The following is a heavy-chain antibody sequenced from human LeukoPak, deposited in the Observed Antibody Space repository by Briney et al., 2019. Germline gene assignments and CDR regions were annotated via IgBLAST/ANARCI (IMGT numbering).Heavy chain of an antibody. J-gene: IGHJ4*02. D-gene: IGHD3-22*01. Sequence: PSETLSLTCAVYGGSFSGYYWSWIRQPPGKGLEWIGEINHSGSTNYNPSLKSRVTISVDTSKNQFSLKLSSVTAADTAVYYCARAPYDSSGLDYWGQGTLVTVSS. CDR1: GGSFSGYY. CDR2: INHSGST. CDR3: ARAPYDSSGLDY. V-gene: IGHV4-34*01.